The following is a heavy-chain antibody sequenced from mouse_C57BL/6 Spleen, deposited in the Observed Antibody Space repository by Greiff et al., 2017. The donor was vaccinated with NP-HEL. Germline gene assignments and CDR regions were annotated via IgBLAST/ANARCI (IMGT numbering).Heavy chain of an antibody. J-gene: IGHJ2*01. CDR1: GYTFTSYW. CDR2: IYPGSGST. Sequence: QVQLQQPGAELVKPGASVKMSCKASGYTFTSYWITWVKQRPGQGLEWIGDIYPGSGSTNYNEKFKSKATLTVDTSSSTAYMQLSSLTSEDSAVYYCARVYSNDVSFDDWGKGTTLTVSS. V-gene: IGHV1-55*01. CDR3: ARVYSNDVSFDD. D-gene: IGHD2-12*01.